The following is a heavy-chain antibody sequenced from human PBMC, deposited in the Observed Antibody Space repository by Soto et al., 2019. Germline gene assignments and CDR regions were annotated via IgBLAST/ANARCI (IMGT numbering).Heavy chain of an antibody. CDR3: ARLYYDYV. J-gene: IGHJ6*02. D-gene: IGHD3-3*01. CDR1: GYTFSTYS. V-gene: IGHV3-48*02. Sequence: GGSLRLSCAASGYTFSTYSMNWVRQAPGKGLEWIAYINADSDTIFYADSVKGRFTISRDNAENALFLVMTNLRDQDSGVYYCARLYYDYVWGQGTAVTVSS. CDR2: INADSDTI.